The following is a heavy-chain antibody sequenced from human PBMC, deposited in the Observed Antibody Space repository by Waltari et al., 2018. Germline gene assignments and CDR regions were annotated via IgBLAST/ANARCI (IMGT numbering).Heavy chain of an antibody. V-gene: IGHV4-39*01. D-gene: IGHD2-21*01. Sequence: QLQLQESGPGLVNPSETLSLTCTVSGVSISTSRYYWGWIRQPPGKGLDWIGSLHYGGSSYFNPSLKSRVTISVDTSKNQFSLKLTSVTAADTAVYYCATLPIPPELWYFDLWGRGTLVTVSS. J-gene: IGHJ2*01. CDR1: GVSISTSRYY. CDR3: ATLPIPPELWYFDL. CDR2: LHYGGSS.